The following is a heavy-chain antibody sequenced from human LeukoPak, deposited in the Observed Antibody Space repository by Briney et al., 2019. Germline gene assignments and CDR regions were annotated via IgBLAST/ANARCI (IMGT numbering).Heavy chain of an antibody. Sequence: ASVKVSCKVSGYTLTELSMHWVRQAPGKGLEWMGGFDPEDGETIYAQKFQGRVTMTEDTSTDTAYMELSSLRAEDTAVYYCAKVIGEGGNSITSGFDYWGQGTLVTVSS. V-gene: IGHV1-24*01. J-gene: IGHJ4*02. D-gene: IGHD4-23*01. CDR3: AKVIGEGGNSITSGFDY. CDR2: FDPEDGET. CDR1: GYTLTELS.